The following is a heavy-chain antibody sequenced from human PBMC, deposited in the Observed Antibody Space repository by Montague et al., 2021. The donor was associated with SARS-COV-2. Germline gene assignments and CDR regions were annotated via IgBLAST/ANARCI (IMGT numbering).Heavy chain of an antibody. V-gene: IGHV4-34*01. CDR1: GGSFSGYY. CDR3: ARVRYYGSGTALGMDV. Sequence: SETLSLTCAVYGGSFSGYYWSWIRQPPGKGLEWIGEINHSGSANYNPSLKSRVTISVDTSKNQFSLKLSSVTAADTAVYYCARVRYYGSGTALGMDVWGQGTTATVSS. J-gene: IGHJ6*02. CDR2: INHSGSA. D-gene: IGHD3-10*01.